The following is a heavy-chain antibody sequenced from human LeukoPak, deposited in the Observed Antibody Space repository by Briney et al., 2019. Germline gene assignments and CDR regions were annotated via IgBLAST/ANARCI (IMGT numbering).Heavy chain of an antibody. CDR2: IRQDGSEE. J-gene: IGHJ4*02. CDR3: ARGSGWYESLDY. V-gene: IGHV3-7*01. Sequence: GGSLRLSCAASGFTFSSYWMSWVRQAPGKGLEWVANIRQDGSEEYYVDSVKGRFTISRDNAKNSLYLQMNSLRGEDTAVYYCARGSGWYESLDYRGQGTLVTVSS. D-gene: IGHD6-19*01. CDR1: GFTFSSYW.